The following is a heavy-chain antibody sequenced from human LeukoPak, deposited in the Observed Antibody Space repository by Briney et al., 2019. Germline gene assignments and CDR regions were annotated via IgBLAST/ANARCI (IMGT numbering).Heavy chain of an antibody. V-gene: IGHV4-30-2*01. CDR2: ICHSGST. Sequence: SETLSLTCAVSGGSISSGGYSWSWIRQPPGKGLEWIGYICHSGSTYYNPSLKSRVTISVDRSKNQFSLKLSSVTAADTAVYYCARQWRVYYYDSSGYYERSELPGYWGQGTLVTVSS. J-gene: IGHJ4*02. CDR1: GGSISSGGYS. D-gene: IGHD3-22*01. CDR3: ARQWRVYYYDSSGYYERSELPGY.